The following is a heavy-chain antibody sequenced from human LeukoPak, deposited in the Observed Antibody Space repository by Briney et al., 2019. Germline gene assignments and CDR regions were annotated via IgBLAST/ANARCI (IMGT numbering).Heavy chain of an antibody. CDR3: AKDLPPRIVVVPAAISHYYYYMDV. D-gene: IGHD2-2*01. CDR2: ISGSGGST. CDR1: GFTFSSYA. Sequence: GGSLRLSCAASGFTFSSYAMSWVRQAPGKGLEWVSAISGSGGSTYYADSVKGRFTISRDNSKNTLYLQMNSLRAEDTAVYYCAKDLPPRIVVVPAAISHYYYYMDVWGKGTTVTVSS. V-gene: IGHV3-23*01. J-gene: IGHJ6*03.